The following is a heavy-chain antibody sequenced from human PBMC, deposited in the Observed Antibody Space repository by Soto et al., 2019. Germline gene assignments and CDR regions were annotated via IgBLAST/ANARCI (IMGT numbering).Heavy chain of an antibody. D-gene: IGHD3-10*01. Sequence: QVQLVQSGAEVKKPGASVKVSCKASGYTFTSYYMHWVRQAPGQGLAWMGIINPSGGSTSYAQKFPGRVTMTRDTSTSTGYMELSSLRSEDTAVYYCARDHYYGSGSYTYSGYFDYWGQGTLVTVSS. CDR1: GYTFTSYY. CDR2: INPSGGST. CDR3: ARDHYYGSGSYTYSGYFDY. J-gene: IGHJ4*02. V-gene: IGHV1-46*03.